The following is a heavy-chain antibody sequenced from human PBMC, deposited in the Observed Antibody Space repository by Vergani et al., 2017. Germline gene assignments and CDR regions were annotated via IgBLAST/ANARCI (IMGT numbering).Heavy chain of an antibody. V-gene: IGHV4-61*02. D-gene: IGHD3-22*01. Sequence: QVQLQESGPGLVKPSQTLSLTCTVSGGAISHGSYYWNWIRQSAGKGLEWIGRIYSRGGTDYNPSLKSRVTISVDTSKMQFSLKLYSLTAADTAIYYCARHVTQDYYNDSDYFDYWGLGTLVTVSS. J-gene: IGHJ4*02. CDR3: ARHVTQDYYNDSDYFDY. CDR1: GGAISHGSYY. CDR2: IYSRGGT.